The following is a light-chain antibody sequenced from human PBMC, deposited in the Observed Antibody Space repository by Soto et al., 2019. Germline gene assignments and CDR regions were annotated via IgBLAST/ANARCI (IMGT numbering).Light chain of an antibody. CDR2: KAS. CDR1: QTISSW. V-gene: IGKV1-5*03. CDR3: QQYNSYPIT. J-gene: IGKJ5*01. Sequence: DIQMTQSPSTLSGSVGDRVTITCRASQTISSWLAWYQQKPGKAPKLLIYKASTLKSGVPSRFSGSGSGTDFTLTISSLQPEDFATYYCQQYNSYPITFGQGIRLEIK.